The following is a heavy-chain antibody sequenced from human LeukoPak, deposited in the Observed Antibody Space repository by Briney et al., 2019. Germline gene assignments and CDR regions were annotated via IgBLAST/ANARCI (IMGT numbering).Heavy chain of an antibody. CDR2: ISSGSSII. Sequence: GGSLRLSCAASGFTFSSYNMNWVRQTPGKGLEWVSSISSGSSIIYYADSVKGRFTIARDNANNSLYLQMNSLNAEDTAVYYCERDVLIAADGVIRLDAFDIWGQGTVVTVSS. J-gene: IGHJ3*02. V-gene: IGHV3-21*01. D-gene: IGHD6-13*01. CDR3: ERDVLIAADGVIRLDAFDI. CDR1: GFTFSSYN.